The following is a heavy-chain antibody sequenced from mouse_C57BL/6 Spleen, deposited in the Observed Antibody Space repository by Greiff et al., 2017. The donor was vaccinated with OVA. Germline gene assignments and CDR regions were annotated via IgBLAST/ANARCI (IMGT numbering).Heavy chain of an antibody. V-gene: IGHV5-4*01. Sequence: EVQLMESGGGLVKPGGSLKLSCAASGFTFSSYAMPWVRQTPEKRLEWVATISDGGSYTYYPDNVKGRFTISRDNAKNNLYLQMSHLKSEDAAMYYYARGEDYAMDYWGQGTSVTVSS. CDR3: ARGEDYAMDY. J-gene: IGHJ4*01. CDR2: ISDGGSYT. CDR1: GFTFSSYA.